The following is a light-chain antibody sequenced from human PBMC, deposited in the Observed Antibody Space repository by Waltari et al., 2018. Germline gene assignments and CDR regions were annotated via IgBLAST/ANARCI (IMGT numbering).Light chain of an antibody. Sequence: EIVLTQSPATLSLSPGERATLPCRASQSIYSTYLAWYQQKPGQAPRLLIYRASNRATGVPDRFSGSGSGTDFTLTISRLEPEDFAVFYCQQYGSSPRTFGQGTTVEIK. J-gene: IGKJ1*01. CDR3: QQYGSSPRT. V-gene: IGKV3-20*01. CDR2: RAS. CDR1: QSIYSTY.